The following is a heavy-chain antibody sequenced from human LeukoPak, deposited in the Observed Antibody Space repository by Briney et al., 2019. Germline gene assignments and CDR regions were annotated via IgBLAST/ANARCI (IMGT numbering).Heavy chain of an antibody. V-gene: IGHV3-7*03. D-gene: IGHD3-16*01. CDR2: VDQDGSEK. Sequence: PGGSLRLSCAASGFIFNSYWMNWLREAPGKGLEGGANVDQDGSEKYYVGSVKGRFTISRDNAKNSLYLQMNSLRVEDTAVYYCARGWASSRRKAFDIWGQGTMVTVSS. CDR3: ARGWASSRRKAFDI. J-gene: IGHJ3*02. CDR1: GFIFNSYW.